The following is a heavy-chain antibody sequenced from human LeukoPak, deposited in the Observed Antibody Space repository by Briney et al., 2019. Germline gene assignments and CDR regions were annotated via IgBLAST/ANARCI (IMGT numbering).Heavy chain of an antibody. CDR2: ISYDGSSK. V-gene: IGHV3-30*04. CDR3: ASVWGVTDYLDY. J-gene: IGHJ4*02. CDR1: VFIFFTYA. D-gene: IGHD3-16*01. Sequence: GGSLRLSCAASVFIFFTYAMHWVRQAPGKGLEWVAVISYDGSSKYYADSVKGRFTISRDNSKNTLYLQLNSLRPEDTVVYSCASVWGVTDYLDYWGQGTLVTVSS.